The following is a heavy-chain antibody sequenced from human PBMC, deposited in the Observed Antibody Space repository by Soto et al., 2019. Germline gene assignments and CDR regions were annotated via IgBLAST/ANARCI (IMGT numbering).Heavy chain of an antibody. D-gene: IGHD6-19*01. J-gene: IGHJ3*02. V-gene: IGHV3-30*18. CDR3: AKFYRIAVVDAFDI. CDR1: GFPFSSYG. Sequence: GGSLRLSCAASGFPFSSYGMHWVRQAPGKGLEWVAVISYDGSNKYYADSVKGRFTISRDNSKNTLYLQMNSLRAEDTAVYYCAKFYRIAVVDAFDIWGQGTMVTVSS. CDR2: ISYDGSNK.